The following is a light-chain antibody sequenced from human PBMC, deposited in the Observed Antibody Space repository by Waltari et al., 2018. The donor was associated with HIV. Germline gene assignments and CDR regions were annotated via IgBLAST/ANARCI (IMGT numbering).Light chain of an antibody. Sequence: DIQMTQSPSSVSASAGDRVTITCRASQSIGRWLVWYQQTPGKAPTLLIYAASTLHGGVPSRFSGSGSGTSFTLTISSLQPEDFATYYCQQASSLPLTFGEGTKVEIK. CDR2: AAS. CDR3: QQASSLPLT. V-gene: IGKV1-12*01. CDR1: QSIGRW. J-gene: IGKJ4*01.